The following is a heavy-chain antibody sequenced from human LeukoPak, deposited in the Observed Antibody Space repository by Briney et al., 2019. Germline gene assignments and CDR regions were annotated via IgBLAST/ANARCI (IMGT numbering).Heavy chain of an antibody. CDR1: GGSFSGYY. CDR3: ARGYCSGGSCYGFDY. J-gene: IGHJ4*02. V-gene: IGHV4-34*01. CDR2: INHSGST. D-gene: IGHD2-15*01. Sequence: TSETLSLTCAVYGGSFSGYYWSWIRQPPVKGLEWIGEINHSGSTNYNPSLKSRVTISVDTSKNQFSLKLSSVTAADTAVYYCARGYCSGGSCYGFDYWGQGTLVTVSS.